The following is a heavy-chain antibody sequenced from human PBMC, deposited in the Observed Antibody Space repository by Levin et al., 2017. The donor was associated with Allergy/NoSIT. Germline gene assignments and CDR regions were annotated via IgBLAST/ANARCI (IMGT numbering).Heavy chain of an antibody. D-gene: IGHD5-18*01. CDR2: INPSGGSA. CDR1: GYTFTSYY. CDR3: ARRGSSYGNYYGMDV. Sequence: GASVKVSCKASGYTFTSYYMHWVLQAPGQGLEWMGIINPSGGSATYAQKFQGRVTMTRDTSTSTVYMELSSLRSEDTAVYYCARRGSSYGNYYGMDVWGQGTTVTVSS. V-gene: IGHV1-46*01. J-gene: IGHJ6*02.